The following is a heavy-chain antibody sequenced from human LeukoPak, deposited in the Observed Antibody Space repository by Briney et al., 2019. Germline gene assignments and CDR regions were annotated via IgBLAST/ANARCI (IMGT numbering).Heavy chain of an antibody. J-gene: IGHJ4*02. CDR1: GSTLTKIS. CDR3: ATGALVYDY. CDR2: LSPRDGET. D-gene: IGHD3-9*01. V-gene: IGHV1-24*01. Sequence: ASVKVSCTVSGSTLTKISIDWVRQAPGKGREWMGSLSPRDGETSHAQKFQGRFNMTADTSTDTAYMEMSSLDSGDTAVYYCATGALVYDYWGQGTLVIVSS.